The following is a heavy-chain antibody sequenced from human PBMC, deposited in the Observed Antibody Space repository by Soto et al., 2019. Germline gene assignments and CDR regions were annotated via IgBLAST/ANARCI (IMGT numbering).Heavy chain of an antibody. CDR2: ISYDRSNK. D-gene: IGHD1-7*01. CDR1: GFTFSSYA. CDR3: ARDQGGTTLYYHGMDV. J-gene: IGHJ6*02. Sequence: QVQLVESGGGVVQPGRSLRLSCAASGFTFSSYAMHWVRQAPGQGLEWVALISYDRSNKYYADSVKGRFTISRDNSKNTLYLQMNSLRPEDTAVYHCARDQGGTTLYYHGMDVWGQGTTVTVSS. V-gene: IGHV3-30-3*01.